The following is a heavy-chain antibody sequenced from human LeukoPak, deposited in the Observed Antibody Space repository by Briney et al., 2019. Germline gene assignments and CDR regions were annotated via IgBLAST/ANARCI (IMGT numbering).Heavy chain of an antibody. V-gene: IGHV4-39*07. D-gene: IGHD6-19*01. CDR3: ARVTPAGAWLGYFDY. J-gene: IGHJ4*02. Sequence: SETLSLTCTVSGGSISSSSYYWGWIRQPPGKGLEWIGSIYYSGSTYYNPSLKSRVTISLNTSKNQFSLKLSSVTAADTAVYYCARVTPAGAWLGYFDYWGQGTLVTVSS. CDR2: IYYSGST. CDR1: GGSISSSSYY.